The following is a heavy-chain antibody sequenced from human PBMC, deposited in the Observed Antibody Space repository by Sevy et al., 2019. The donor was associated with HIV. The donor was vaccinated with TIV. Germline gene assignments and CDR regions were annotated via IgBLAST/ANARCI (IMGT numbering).Heavy chain of an antibody. CDR3: ARVDSSGWSDY. D-gene: IGHD6-13*01. CDR2: LYHSGTT. Sequence: SETLSLTCAVSGYSMTSGYFWGWIRKSPGKGLEWIGSLYHSGTTYYNPSLKSRVTLSVDTSKNQFSLKVRSVTAADTAVYYCARVDSSGWSDYWGQGTLVTVSS. V-gene: IGHV4-38-2*01. J-gene: IGHJ4*02. CDR1: GYSMTSGYF.